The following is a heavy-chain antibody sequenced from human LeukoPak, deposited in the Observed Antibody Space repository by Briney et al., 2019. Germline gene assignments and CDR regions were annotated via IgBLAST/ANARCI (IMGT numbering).Heavy chain of an antibody. CDR3: ARGLFLSNWFDP. J-gene: IGHJ5*02. D-gene: IGHD2-21*01. CDR2: MNPNSGNT. V-gene: IGHV1-8*03. CDR1: GYTFTSYD. Sequence: ASVKVSCKASGYTFTSYDINWVRQATGQGLEWMGWMNPNSGNTGYAQKFQGRVTITRNTSISTAYMELSSLRSEDTAVYYCARGLFLSNWFDPWGQGTLVTVSS.